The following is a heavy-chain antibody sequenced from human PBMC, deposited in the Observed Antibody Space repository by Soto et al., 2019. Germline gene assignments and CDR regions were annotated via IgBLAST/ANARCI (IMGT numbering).Heavy chain of an antibody. J-gene: IGHJ4*02. CDR3: ARQRTTVVTQAYFDH. V-gene: IGHV4-39*01. CDR2: IYYSGRT. CDR1: GESISSSSYY. Sequence: PSETLSLTXIVSGESISSSSYYWGWIRQPPGKGLEWIGSIYYSGRTYYNPSFKSRVTISIDTSKNQFSLKLSSVTATDTAVYYCARQRTTVVTQAYFDHWGQGARVTVS. D-gene: IGHD2-21*02.